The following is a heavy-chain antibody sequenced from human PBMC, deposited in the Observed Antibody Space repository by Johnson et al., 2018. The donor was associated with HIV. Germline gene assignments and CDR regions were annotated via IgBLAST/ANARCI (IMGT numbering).Heavy chain of an antibody. J-gene: IGHJ3*01. CDR2: LYSGGST. CDR1: GFTVSSNY. V-gene: IGHV3-66*01. D-gene: IGHD3-22*01. CDR3: AREDSSDYFDGFDV. Sequence: VQLVESGGGLVQPGGSLRLSCAASGFTVSSNYMSWVRQAPGKGLEWVSVLYSGGSTYYADSVKGRFTISRDNSKNTLHLQMNSLRAEDTAVYYCAREDSSDYFDGFDVWGQGTMVTVSS.